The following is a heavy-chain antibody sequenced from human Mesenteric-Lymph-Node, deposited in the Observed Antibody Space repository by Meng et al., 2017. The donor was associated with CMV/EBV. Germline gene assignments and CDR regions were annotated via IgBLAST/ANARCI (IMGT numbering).Heavy chain of an antibody. CDR2: ISSSSSYI. J-gene: IGHJ6*02. V-gene: IGHV3-21*01. CDR1: GFTFSSYS. D-gene: IGHD6-13*01. CDR3: ARDPIAAAGKYYYGMDV. Sequence: GESLKISCAASGFTFSSYSMNWVRQAPGKGLEWVSSISSSSSYIYYADSVKGRFTISRDNAKNSLYLQMNSLRAEDTAVYYCARDPIAAAGKYYYGMDVWGQGTTVTVSS.